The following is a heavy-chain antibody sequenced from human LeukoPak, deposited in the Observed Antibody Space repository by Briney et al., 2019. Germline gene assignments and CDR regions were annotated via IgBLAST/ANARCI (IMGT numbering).Heavy chain of an antibody. Sequence: ASVKVSCKASGYTFTSYDINWVRQATGQGLEWMGWMNPNSGNTGYAQKFQGRVTITRNTSISTAYMELSSLRSEDTAVYYCERGPFGVVDPFDPWGQGTLVTVSS. CDR2: MNPNSGNT. J-gene: IGHJ5*02. D-gene: IGHD3-3*01. CDR1: GYTFTSYD. CDR3: ERGPFGVVDPFDP. V-gene: IGHV1-8*03.